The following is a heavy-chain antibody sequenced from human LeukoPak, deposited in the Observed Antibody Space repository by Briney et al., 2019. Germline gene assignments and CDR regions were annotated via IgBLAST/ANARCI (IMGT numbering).Heavy chain of an antibody. CDR2: IYYSGST. V-gene: IGHV4-59*08. CDR1: DGSISSYY. CDR3: ARLRISARYCSSTSCYELDY. J-gene: IGHJ4*02. Sequence: SETLSLTCTVSDGSISSYYWSWIRQPPGKGLEWIGYIYYSGSTNYNPSLKSRVTISVDTSKNQFSLKLSSVTAADTAVYYCARLRISARYCSSTSCYELDYWGQGTLVTVSS. D-gene: IGHD2-2*01.